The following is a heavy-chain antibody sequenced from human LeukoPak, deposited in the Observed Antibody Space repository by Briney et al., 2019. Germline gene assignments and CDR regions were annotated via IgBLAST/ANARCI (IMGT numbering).Heavy chain of an antibody. CDR2: IIPIFGTA. CDR3: SLLNSSGYYLHDAFDI. V-gene: IGHV1-69*01. Sequence: SVKVSCKASGGTFSSYAISWVRPAPGQGLEWVGGIIPIFGTANYAQKFQGRVTITADESTSTAYMELSSLRSEDTAVYYCSLLNSSGYYLHDAFDIWGQGTMVTVSS. J-gene: IGHJ3*02. D-gene: IGHD3-22*01. CDR1: GGTFSSYA.